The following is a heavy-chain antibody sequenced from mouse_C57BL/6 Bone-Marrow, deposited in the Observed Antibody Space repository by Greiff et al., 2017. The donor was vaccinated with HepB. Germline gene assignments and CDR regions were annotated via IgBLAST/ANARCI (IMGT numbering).Heavy chain of an antibody. CDR1: GYTFTSYW. Sequence: QVQLQQPGAELVMPGASVKLSCKASGYTFTSYWMHWVKQRPGQGLEWIGEIDPSDSYTNYNQKFKGKSTLTVDKSSSTAYMQLSSLTSEDSAVYYCARYGEYYCGSSYGAWFAYWGQGTLVTVSA. CDR3: ARYGEYYCGSSYGAWFAY. J-gene: IGHJ3*01. V-gene: IGHV1-69*01. D-gene: IGHD1-1*01. CDR2: IDPSDSYT.